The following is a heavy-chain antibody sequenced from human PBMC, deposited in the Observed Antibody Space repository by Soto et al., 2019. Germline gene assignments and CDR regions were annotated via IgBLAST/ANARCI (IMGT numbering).Heavy chain of an antibody. D-gene: IGHD2-21*01. V-gene: IGHV3-43*01. J-gene: IGHJ5*01. CDR3: AKEGNGGASLDS. CDR1: GFTFDGYM. CDR2: ISWDGGSI. Sequence: EVQLVESGGGVVQPGGSLRLSCEASGFTFDGYMMHWVRQAPGKGLEWIYLISWDGGSIDYADSIKGRFTVSRDNSKNSLFLDMHSLETEDTAVYYCAKEGNGGASLDSWGQGTLVTVSS.